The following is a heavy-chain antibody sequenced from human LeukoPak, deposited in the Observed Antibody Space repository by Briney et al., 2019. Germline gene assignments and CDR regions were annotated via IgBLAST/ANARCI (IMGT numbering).Heavy chain of an antibody. CDR3: ARGHCTSGSCSRWFDP. J-gene: IGHJ5*02. CDR1: GGSISSSNW. V-gene: IGHV4-4*02. CDR2: IYHSGTT. Sequence: PSETLSLTCAVSGGSISSSNWWSWVRQSPGKGLEWIGEIYHSGTTNYNPSLKSRVTISVDKSKNQFSLKLSSVTAADTALYYCARGHCTSGSCSRWFDPWGQGTLVTVSS. D-gene: IGHD2-15*01.